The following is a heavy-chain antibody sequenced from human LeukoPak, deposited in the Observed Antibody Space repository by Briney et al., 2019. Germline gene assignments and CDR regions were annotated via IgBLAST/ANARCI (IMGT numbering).Heavy chain of an antibody. CDR2: IYHSGST. CDR3: ASFRRYFDWLLYSYFDY. D-gene: IGHD3-9*01. J-gene: IGHJ4*02. CDR1: GYSISSGYY. V-gene: IGHV4-38-2*02. Sequence: SETLSLTCTVSGYSISSGYYWGWIRQPPGKGLEWIGSIYHSGSTYYNPSLKSRVTISVDTSKNQFSLKLSSVTAADTAVYYCASFRRYFDWLLYSYFDYWGQGTLVTVSS.